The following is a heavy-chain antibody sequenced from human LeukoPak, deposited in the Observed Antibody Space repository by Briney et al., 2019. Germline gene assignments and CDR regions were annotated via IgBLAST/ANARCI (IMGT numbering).Heavy chain of an antibody. CDR2: IKQDGSER. Sequence: PGGTLRLSCAASGFTFSSYWMNWVRQAPGKGLEWVANIKQDGSERYYVDSVKGRFTISRDNAKNSLYLQMNSLRAEDTAVYYCACSRTNDYWGQGTLVTVSS. D-gene: IGHD2-2*01. CDR3: ACSRTNDY. CDR1: GFTFSSYW. V-gene: IGHV3-7*01. J-gene: IGHJ4*02.